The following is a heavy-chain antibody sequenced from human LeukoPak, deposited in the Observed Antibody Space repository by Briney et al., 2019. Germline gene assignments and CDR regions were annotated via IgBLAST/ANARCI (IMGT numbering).Heavy chain of an antibody. J-gene: IGHJ4*02. D-gene: IGHD1-26*01. CDR1: GYTFTGYY. V-gene: IGHV1-2*02. CDR3: ARDRVVGALSCFDY. Sequence: ASVKVSCKASGYTFTGYYMHWVRQAPGQRLEWMGWINPNSGGTNYAQKFQGRVTMTRDTSISTAYMELSRLRSDDTAVYYCARDRVVGALSCFDYWGQGTLVTVSS. CDR2: INPNSGGT.